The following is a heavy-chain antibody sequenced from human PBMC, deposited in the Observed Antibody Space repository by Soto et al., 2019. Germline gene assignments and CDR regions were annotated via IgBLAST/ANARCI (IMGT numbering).Heavy chain of an antibody. CDR2: ISYDGSNK. CDR3: ARSGREWTSKRGGWFDP. J-gene: IGHJ5*02. Sequence: VGSLRLSCAASGFTFSSYAMHWVRQAPGKGLEWVAVISYDGSNKYYADSVKGRFTISRDNSKNTLYLQMNSLRAEDTAVYYCARSGREWTSKRGGWFDPWGQGTLVTVSS. V-gene: IGHV3-30-3*01. D-gene: IGHD3-3*01. CDR1: GFTFSSYA.